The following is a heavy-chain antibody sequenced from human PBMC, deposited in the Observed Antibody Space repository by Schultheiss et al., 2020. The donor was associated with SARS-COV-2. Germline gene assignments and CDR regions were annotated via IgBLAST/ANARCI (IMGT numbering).Heavy chain of an antibody. V-gene: IGHV4-61*01. J-gene: IGHJ3*02. Sequence: SETLSLTCTVSGGSVSNGYIYWSWLRQPPGKGLEWIGNIDYMGSINYNPSPKSRVTISLDTSKTKFALKRSSLTAADTAVYYCARGPLHYDSLTGYYPLVFDIWGQGTMVTVSS. CDR1: GGSVSNGYIY. D-gene: IGHD3-9*01. CDR3: ARGPLHYDSLTGYYPLVFDI. CDR2: IDYMGSI.